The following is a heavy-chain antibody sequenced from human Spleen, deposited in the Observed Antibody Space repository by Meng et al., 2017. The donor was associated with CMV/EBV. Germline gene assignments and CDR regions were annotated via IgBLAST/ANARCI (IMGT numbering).Heavy chain of an antibody. CDR3: ARFGNEIS. CDR1: GGSISSGAYY. J-gene: IGHJ4*02. V-gene: IGHV4-31*03. Sequence: SETLSLTCTVSGGSISSGAYYWSWIRQHPGKGLEWIGYIYYTGSTHYNPSLKSRVTISVDTSKNQFSLKLSSVTAADTAVYYCARFGNEISWGQGTLVTVSS. CDR2: IYYTGST. D-gene: IGHD3-10*01.